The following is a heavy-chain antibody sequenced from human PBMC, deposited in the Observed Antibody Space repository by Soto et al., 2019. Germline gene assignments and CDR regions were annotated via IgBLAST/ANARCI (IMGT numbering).Heavy chain of an antibody. J-gene: IGHJ6*02. CDR3: AAMAMGAASTYYYYGMDV. D-gene: IGHD6-13*01. V-gene: IGHV4-39*01. Sequence: LSLTCTVSGGSISSSGYYWGWIRQPPGKGLEWIGSIYYSGSTYYNPSLKSRVTISVDTSKNQFSLKLSSVTAADTAVYYCAAMAMGAASTYYYYGMDVWGQGTTVTVSS. CDR1: GGSISSSGYY. CDR2: IYYSGST.